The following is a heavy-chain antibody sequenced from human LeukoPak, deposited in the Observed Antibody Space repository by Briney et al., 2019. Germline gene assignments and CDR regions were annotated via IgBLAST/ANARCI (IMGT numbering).Heavy chain of an antibody. CDR1: GFTVSSNF. V-gene: IGHV3-53*01. Sequence: GGSLRLSCAASGFTVSSNFMSWVRQAPGKGLEWVSVIYSGGSTYYADSVKGRFTISRHNSKNTLYLQMNSLRGEDTAVYYCAAWRGSNWFDYWGQGTQVTVSS. D-gene: IGHD6-13*01. CDR2: IYSGGST. J-gene: IGHJ4*02. CDR3: AAWRGSNWFDY.